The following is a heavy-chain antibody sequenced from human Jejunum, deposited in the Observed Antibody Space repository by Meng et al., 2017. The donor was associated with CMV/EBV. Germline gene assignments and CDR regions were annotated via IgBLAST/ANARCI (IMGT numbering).Heavy chain of an antibody. CDR1: GFTFSNYN. CDR3: ARVLKGGTYFDN. CDR2: ISSSSTDI. V-gene: IGHV3-21*01. D-gene: IGHD1-26*01. J-gene: IGHJ4*02. Sequence: SGFTFSNYNMNWVRQAAGKGLEWVSSISSSSTDIYYADSLKGRFTISRDNAKNSLYLQMNSLGAEDTAVYYCARVLKGGTYFDNWGQGTQVTVSS.